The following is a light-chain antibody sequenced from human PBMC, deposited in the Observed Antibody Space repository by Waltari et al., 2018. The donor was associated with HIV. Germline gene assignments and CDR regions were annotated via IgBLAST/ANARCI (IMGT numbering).Light chain of an antibody. CDR1: QAINNDY. Sequence: ILLMQSPDSLSFSPGETATLSCRASQAINNDYLAWYQQRPGQAPRLLMYRASTRAAAIPDRFSGGGSGTDFTLTISSLEPDDFAVYYCHQYGDSSLMTFGPGTTVDL. J-gene: IGKJ3*01. CDR2: RAS. CDR3: HQYGDSSLMT. V-gene: IGKV3-20*01.